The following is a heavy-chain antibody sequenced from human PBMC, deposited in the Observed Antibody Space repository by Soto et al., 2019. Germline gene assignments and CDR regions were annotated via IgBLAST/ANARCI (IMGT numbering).Heavy chain of an antibody. D-gene: IGHD4-17*01. CDR3: ARDTTDYGDYVGLGWFDP. J-gene: IGHJ5*02. Sequence: EVQLVESGGGLVQPGGSLRLSCAASGFTFSSYWMHWVRQAPGKGLVWVSRINSDGSSTSYADSVKGRFTISRDNAKNTLYLQMNSLRAEDTAVYYCARDTTDYGDYVGLGWFDPWGQGTLVTVSS. CDR1: GFTFSSYW. V-gene: IGHV3-74*01. CDR2: INSDGSST.